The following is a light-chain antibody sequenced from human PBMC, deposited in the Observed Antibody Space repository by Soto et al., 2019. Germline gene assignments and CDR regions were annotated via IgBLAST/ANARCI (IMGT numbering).Light chain of an antibody. CDR2: DVT. CDR3: CSYAGTYSYV. V-gene: IGLV2-11*01. Sequence: QSALTQPRSVSGSPGQSVTISCTGTSGDVGGYNYVSWYQQPPGKAPKVMIYDVTKRPSGVPDRFSGSKSGNTASLTISGLQAEDEADYYCCSYAGTYSYVFGTGTKVTVL. CDR1: SGDVGGYNY. J-gene: IGLJ1*01.